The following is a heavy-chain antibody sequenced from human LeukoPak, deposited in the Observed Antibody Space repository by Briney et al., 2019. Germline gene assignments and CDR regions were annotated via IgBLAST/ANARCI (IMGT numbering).Heavy chain of an antibody. D-gene: IGHD3-10*01. J-gene: IGHJ4*02. Sequence: GGSLRLSCAGSGFTFGGYGMSWVRQAPGKGLEWVSGLSDSGVTTYYADSVKGRFTISRDNAKNTLYLQMNSLRAEDTAIYYCAKHRGIYMYRPFYDWGQGTLVTVSS. CDR2: LSDSGVTT. CDR1: GFTFGGYG. V-gene: IGHV3-23*01. CDR3: AKHRGIYMYRPFYD.